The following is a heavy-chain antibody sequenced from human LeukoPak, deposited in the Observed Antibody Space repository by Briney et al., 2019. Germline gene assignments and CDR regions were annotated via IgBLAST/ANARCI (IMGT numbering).Heavy chain of an antibody. V-gene: IGHV3-48*01. Sequence: AGSLRLSCATSGFIFSSYSMNWVRQAPGKGLEWVSYISSSSRTIYYADSAKGRFTISRDNAKNSLYLQMNSLRAEDTAVYYCARGHSGYDLYYMDVWGKGTTVTVSS. J-gene: IGHJ6*03. CDR1: GFIFSSYS. CDR3: ARGHSGYDLYYMDV. D-gene: IGHD5-12*01. CDR2: ISSSSRTI.